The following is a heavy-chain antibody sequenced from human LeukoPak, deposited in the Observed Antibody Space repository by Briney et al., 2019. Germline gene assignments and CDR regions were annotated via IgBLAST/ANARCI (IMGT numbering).Heavy chain of an antibody. V-gene: IGHV3-30*02. CDR1: GFTFSSYG. CDR3: AKAKGFFDY. J-gene: IGHJ4*02. D-gene: IGHD2-15*01. Sequence: GGSLRLSCAASGFTFSSYGMHWVRQAPGKGLEWVAFIRYDGGNKYYADSVKGRFTISRGNSKNTLYLQMNSLRAEDTAVYYCAKAKGFFDYWGQGTLVTVSS. CDR2: IRYDGGNK.